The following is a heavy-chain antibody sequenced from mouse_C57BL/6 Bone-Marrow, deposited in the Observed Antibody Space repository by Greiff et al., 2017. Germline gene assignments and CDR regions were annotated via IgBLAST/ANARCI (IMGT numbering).Heavy chain of an antibody. Sequence: EVHLVESEGGLVQPGSSMKLSCTASGFTFSDYYMAWVRQVPEKGLEWVANINYDGSSTYYLDSLKSRFIISRDNAKNILYLQMSSLKSEDTATYYCARDEDYGSYWYFDVWGTGTTVTVSS. CDR1: GFTFSDYY. V-gene: IGHV5-16*01. CDR3: ARDEDYGSYWYFDV. J-gene: IGHJ1*03. CDR2: INYDGSST. D-gene: IGHD1-1*01.